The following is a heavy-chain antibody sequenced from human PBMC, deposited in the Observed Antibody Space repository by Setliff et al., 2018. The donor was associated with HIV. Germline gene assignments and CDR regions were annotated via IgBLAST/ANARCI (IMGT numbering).Heavy chain of an antibody. J-gene: IGHJ4*02. CDR2: VKSDRDGGTI. CDR1: GFTFTAYS. V-gene: IGHV3-15*01. CDR3: TTIQNLTTPVDY. Sequence: PGGSLRLSCATSGFTFTAYSMNWVRQAPGKGLEWVGRVKSDRDGGTIHYAAPVKGRFSISVDDSRTTLYLQMNSLKTEDTAVYYCTTIQNLTTPVDYWGQGTLVTVSS. D-gene: IGHD4-17*01.